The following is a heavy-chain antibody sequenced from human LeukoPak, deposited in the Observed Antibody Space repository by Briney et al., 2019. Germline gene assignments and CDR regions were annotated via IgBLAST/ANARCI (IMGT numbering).Heavy chain of an antibody. CDR3: ARDEVLRVNWFDP. CDR1: GYTFTHYY. V-gene: IGHV1-2*02. Sequence: GSSVKVSCKASGYTFTHYYIHWVRQAPGQGLEWMGWINPNSGDTNYAQNFQGRVTMTRDTSLSTASMELSRLTSDDTAVYFCARDEVLRVNWFDPWGQGTLVTVSS. D-gene: IGHD4/OR15-4a*01. J-gene: IGHJ5*02. CDR2: INPNSGDT.